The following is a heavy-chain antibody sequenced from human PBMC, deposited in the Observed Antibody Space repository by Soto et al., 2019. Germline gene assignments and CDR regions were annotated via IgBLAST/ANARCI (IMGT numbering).Heavy chain of an antibody. V-gene: IGHV3-23*01. D-gene: IGHD2-21*01. CDR2: ITASGSAT. CDR3: AKDVSDRGSDS. J-gene: IGHJ5*02. Sequence: EVQVLESGGALVQPGGSLRLSCAASGFTFRKHAMTWVRQAPGQGLEYVSSITASGSATFYAASVRGRFAISRDNAKSTVYLQMNSLRAEDTALYYCAKDVSDRGSDSWGQGTLVTASS. CDR1: GFTFRKHA.